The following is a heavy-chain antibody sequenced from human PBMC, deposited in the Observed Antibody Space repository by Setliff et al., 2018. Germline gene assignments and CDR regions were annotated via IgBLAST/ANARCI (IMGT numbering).Heavy chain of an antibody. V-gene: IGHV2-70*11. D-gene: IGHD3-22*01. CDR2: IDWDDDK. Sequence: SGPTLVNPTQTLTLTCTFSGFSLSTSGVGVGWIRQPPGKALEWLARIDWDDDKYYSTPLKTRLTISKDTSKNQVVLTMTNMDPVDTATYYCARIPYYYDSSGYYYYGMDVWGQGTTVTVSS. CDR3: ARIPYYYDSSGYYYYGMDV. J-gene: IGHJ6*02. CDR1: GFSLSTSGVG.